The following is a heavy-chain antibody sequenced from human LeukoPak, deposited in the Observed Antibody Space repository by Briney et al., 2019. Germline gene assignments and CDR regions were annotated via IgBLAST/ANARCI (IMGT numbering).Heavy chain of an antibody. CDR1: GVTSSSYA. D-gene: IGHD4-17*01. CDR2: IIGGGGGT. Sequence: LGGSLRLSCAASGVTSSSYAMSWGCETPGEGLGRVSAIIGGGGGTYYADSVNGRFTISRDNSKNTLYLQMNSLRAEDTAVYYCAKDSRDYGDYLVGPPAYYFDYWGQGTLVTVSS. V-gene: IGHV3-23*01. J-gene: IGHJ4*02. CDR3: AKDSRDYGDYLVGPPAYYFDY.